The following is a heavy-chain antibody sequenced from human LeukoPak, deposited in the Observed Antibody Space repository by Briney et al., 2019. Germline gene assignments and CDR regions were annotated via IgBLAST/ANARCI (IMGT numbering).Heavy chain of an antibody. V-gene: IGHV3-48*01. CDR3: AKPAELHDESAQNDY. D-gene: IGHD1-26*01. J-gene: IGHJ4*02. CDR2: ISSSSSTI. Sequence: GASLRLACAASGFILSSYSMNWVRHAPRKGLEWVSYISSSSSTIYYADSVKRRFTISRDNAKNSLYLQMNSLRAEDTAVYYCAKPAELHDESAQNDYWGQGTLVTVSS. CDR1: GFILSSYS.